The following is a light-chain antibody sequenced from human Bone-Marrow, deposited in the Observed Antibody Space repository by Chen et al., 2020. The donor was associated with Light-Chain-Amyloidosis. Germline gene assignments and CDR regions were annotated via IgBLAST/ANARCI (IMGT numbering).Light chain of an antibody. V-gene: IGKV3-20*01. CDR3: QHYSGSPPWT. CDR2: GAS. CDR1: QSVSSIY. Sequence: EIVLTQSPGTLSLSPGDRATLSCRASQSVSSIYIAWYQQKLGQAPRLLIFGASTRATGIPDRFSGSGSGTDFARTIDSLESEDFGVYYCQHYSGSPPWTFGQGTKVEIK. J-gene: IGKJ1*01.